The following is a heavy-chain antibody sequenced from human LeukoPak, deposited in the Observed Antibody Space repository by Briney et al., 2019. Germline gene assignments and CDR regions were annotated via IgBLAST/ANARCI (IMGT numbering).Heavy chain of an antibody. CDR2: IYTSGST. D-gene: IGHD3-10*01. CDR1: GGSISSVSYY. CDR3: ARDGFYYYYMDV. V-gene: IGHV4-61*02. J-gene: IGHJ6*03. Sequence: SETLSLTCTVSGGSISSVSYYWRWIRQPAGKGLERIGRIYTSGSTNYNPSLKSRVTISVDTSKNQFSLKLSSVTAADTAVYYCARDGFYYYYMDVWGKGTTVTISS.